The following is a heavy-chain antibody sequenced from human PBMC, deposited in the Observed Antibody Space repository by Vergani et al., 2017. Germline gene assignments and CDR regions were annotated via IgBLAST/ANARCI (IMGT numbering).Heavy chain of an antibody. Sequence: QVQLQQWGAGLLKPSETLSLTCAVYGGSFSGYYWSWIRQPPGKGLEWIGEINHSGSTNYNPSLKSRVTISVDTATNQFSLKRSSVTAADTAVYYCARGDSIQTGPEAIAFDYWGQGTLVTVSS. CDR2: INHSGST. D-gene: IGHD3-9*01. CDR3: ARGDSIQTGPEAIAFDY. J-gene: IGHJ4*02. V-gene: IGHV4-34*01. CDR1: GGSFSGYY.